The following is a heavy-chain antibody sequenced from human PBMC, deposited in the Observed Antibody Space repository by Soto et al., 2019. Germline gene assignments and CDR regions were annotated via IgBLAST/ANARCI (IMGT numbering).Heavy chain of an antibody. D-gene: IGHD4-4*01. CDR2: ILPLFNVA. V-gene: IGHV1-69*01. CDR3: GSSLRDVLAYDYSHSESLDI. Sequence: QVQLVQSGAEVTKPGSSVKVSCEASGGTFSNFAVTWVRQAPGQGLEWVGGILPLFNVAKYAQKFEGRVTIVADDSTSTVNMALGSLRSDYTAVYYCGSSLRDVLAYDYSHSESLDIWGQGSMVIVSS. CDR1: GGTFSNFA. J-gene: IGHJ3*02.